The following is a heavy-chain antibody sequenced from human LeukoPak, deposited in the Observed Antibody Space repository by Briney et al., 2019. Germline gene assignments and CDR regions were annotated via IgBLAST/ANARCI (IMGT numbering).Heavy chain of an antibody. V-gene: IGHV3-48*03. Sequence: PGGSLRLSCAASGFTFSSYEMNWVRQAPGKGLEWVSYISSSGSTIYYADSVKGRFTISRDNAKNSLYLQMNSLRAEDTAVYYCARTYYYDSSGPDYWGQGTLVTVSS. CDR1: GFTFSSYE. D-gene: IGHD3-22*01. CDR2: ISSSGSTI. CDR3: ARTYYYDSSGPDY. J-gene: IGHJ4*02.